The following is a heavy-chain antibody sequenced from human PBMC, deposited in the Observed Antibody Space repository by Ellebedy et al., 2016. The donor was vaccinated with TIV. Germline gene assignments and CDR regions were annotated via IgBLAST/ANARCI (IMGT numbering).Heavy chain of an antibody. CDR2: INNDGSST. V-gene: IGHV3-74*01. J-gene: IGHJ4*02. CDR1: GFTFNNYG. D-gene: IGHD3-3*01. Sequence: PGGSLRLSCGASGFTFNNYGMHWVRQAPGEGLVWVARINNDGSSTNYADSVKGRFTISRDNAESILYLQMNSLRVEDTAMYYCAGDLDVWGQGILVTVSS. CDR3: AGDLDV.